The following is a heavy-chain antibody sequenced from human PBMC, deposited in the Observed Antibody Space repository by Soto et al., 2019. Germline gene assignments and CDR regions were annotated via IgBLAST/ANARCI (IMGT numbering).Heavy chain of an antibody. CDR1: GGSISSSSYY. CDR2: IYYSGST. CDR3: ARQGREYQLLLYYYGMDV. Sequence: SETLSLTCTVSGGSISSSSYYWGWIRQPPGKGLEWIGSIYYSGSTYYNPSLKSRVTISVDTSKNQFSLKLSSVTAADTAVYYCARQGREYQLLLYYYGMDVWGQGTTVTVSS. D-gene: IGHD2-2*01. J-gene: IGHJ6*02. V-gene: IGHV4-39*01.